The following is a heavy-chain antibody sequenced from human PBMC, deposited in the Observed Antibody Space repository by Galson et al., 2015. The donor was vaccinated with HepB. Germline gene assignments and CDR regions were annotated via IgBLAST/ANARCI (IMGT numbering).Heavy chain of an antibody. CDR3: ERTRLQYSSGWYPFDY. V-gene: IGHV3-53*01. Sequence: SLILSCAASGFTVSSNYMSWVRQAPGKGLEWVSVIYSGGSTYYADSVKGRFTISRDNSKNTLYLQMTSLRAEDTAVYYCERTRLQYSSGWYPFDYWGQGTLVTVSS. CDR1: GFTVSSNY. D-gene: IGHD6-19*01. CDR2: IYSGGST. J-gene: IGHJ4*02.